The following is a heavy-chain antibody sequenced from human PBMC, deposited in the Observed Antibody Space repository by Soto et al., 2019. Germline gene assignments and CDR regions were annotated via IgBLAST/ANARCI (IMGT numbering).Heavy chain of an antibody. D-gene: IGHD3-16*02. CDR2: INHSGST. V-gene: IGHV4-34*01. J-gene: IGHJ4*02. CDR3: ARAYYDYVWGSYHYYFDY. Sequence: SETLSLTCAVYGGSFSGYYWSWIRQPPGKGLEWIGEINHSGSTNYNPSLKSRVTISVDTSKNQFSLKLSSVTAADTAVYYCARAYYDYVWGSYHYYFDYWGQGTLVTVSS. CDR1: GGSFSGYY.